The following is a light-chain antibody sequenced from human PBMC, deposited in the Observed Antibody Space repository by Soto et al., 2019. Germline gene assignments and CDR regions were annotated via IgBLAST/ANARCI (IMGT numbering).Light chain of an antibody. CDR1: SSDVGSYNY. Sequence: QSALTQPASVSGSPGQSITISCTGTSSDVGSYNYVSWYQQYPGKSPKLMIYGVSNRPSGVSDRFSGSKSGNTASLTISGLQAEDVADYYCSSYTTSSTHGVFGGGTKLTVL. V-gene: IGLV2-14*01. CDR3: SSYTTSSTHGV. CDR2: GVS. J-gene: IGLJ3*02.